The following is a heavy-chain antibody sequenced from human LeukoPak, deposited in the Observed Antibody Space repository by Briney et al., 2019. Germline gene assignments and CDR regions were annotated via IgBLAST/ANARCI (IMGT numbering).Heavy chain of an antibody. CDR2: ISGGTT. Sequence: GGSLRLSCTASGFTFGDYLMSRFRQAPGKGLEWIGFISGGTTEYTASVKGRFTISRDDSTSIAYLQMNSLTTEDTAVYYCSRGSGWLSVYWGQGTLVTVSS. D-gene: IGHD6-19*01. CDR3: SRGSGWLSVY. J-gene: IGHJ4*02. V-gene: IGHV3-49*01. CDR1: GFTFGDYL.